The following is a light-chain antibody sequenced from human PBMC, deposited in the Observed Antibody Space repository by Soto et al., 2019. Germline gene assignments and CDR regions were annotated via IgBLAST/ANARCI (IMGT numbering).Light chain of an antibody. J-gene: IGKJ3*01. Sequence: DLQMTQSPSSLSASVGDRVTITCQASQDISNYLNWYQQKPGKAPKLLIYDASNLETGVPSRFSGSRSRTYFTFTISSLQPEDIATYYCQQYDNLPFTFGPGTKVDIK. CDR1: QDISNY. V-gene: IGKV1-33*01. CDR2: DAS. CDR3: QQYDNLPFT.